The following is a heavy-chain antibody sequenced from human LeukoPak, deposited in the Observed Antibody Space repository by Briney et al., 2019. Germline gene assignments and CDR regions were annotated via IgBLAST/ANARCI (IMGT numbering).Heavy chain of an antibody. V-gene: IGHV3-64D*09. Sequence: PGGSLRLSCSASGFTFSSCAMHWVRQAPGMGLEYVSGINDHGDTTHYGDSVRGRVTISRDDSKNTVHLQMSSLRAEDTAVYYCARYSSGGGDDWGQGTLVTVSS. CDR1: GFTFSSCA. CDR2: INDHGDTT. D-gene: IGHD6-19*01. J-gene: IGHJ4*02. CDR3: ARYSSGGGDD.